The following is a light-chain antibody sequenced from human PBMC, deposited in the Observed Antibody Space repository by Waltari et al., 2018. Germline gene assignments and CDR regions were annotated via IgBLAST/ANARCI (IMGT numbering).Light chain of an antibody. J-gene: IGKJ1*01. CDR1: QSVSSD. CDR3: QQYNKWPPGT. CDR2: GAS. V-gene: IGKV3-15*01. Sequence: EVVLTQSPATLSVSLGARATLSCRASQSVSSDLAWYPQKPGQAPRLIIHGASIRATGIPARFSGSGSGTEFTLTISSLQSEDSAVYYCQQYNKWPPGTFGQGTKVEIK.